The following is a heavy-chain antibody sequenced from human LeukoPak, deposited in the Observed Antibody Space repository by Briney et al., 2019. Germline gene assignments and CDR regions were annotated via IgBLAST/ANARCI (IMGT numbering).Heavy chain of an antibody. CDR3: ARDLGGSSGLGY. CDR2: IYSGGST. J-gene: IGHJ4*02. Sequence: GGSLRLSCAASGFTISSNYMSWVRQAPGEGLEWVSVIYSGGSTYYADSVKGRFTISRDNSKNTLYLQMNSLRAEDTAVYYCARDLGGSSGLGYWGQGTLVTVSS. D-gene: IGHD6-19*01. CDR1: GFTISSNY. V-gene: IGHV3-53*01.